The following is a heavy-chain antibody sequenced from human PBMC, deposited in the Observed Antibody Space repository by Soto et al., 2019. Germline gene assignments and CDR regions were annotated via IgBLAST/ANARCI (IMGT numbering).Heavy chain of an antibody. CDR1: GVTVSGNY. CDR3: ARVSGGSYFDY. V-gene: IGHV3-53*02. D-gene: IGHD2-15*01. CDR2: IYSGGST. Sequence: VQLVETGGGLIQPGGSLRLSCAASGVTVSGNYMTWVRQAPGKGLEWVSVIYSGGSTYYADSVKGRFTISRDIPKNTVYLQMNNLRAEDTAVYYCARVSGGSYFDYWGQGTLVTVSS. J-gene: IGHJ4*02.